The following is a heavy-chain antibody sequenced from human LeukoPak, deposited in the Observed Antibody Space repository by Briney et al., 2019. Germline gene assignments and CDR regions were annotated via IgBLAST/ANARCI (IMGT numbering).Heavy chain of an antibody. CDR3: ASQSYCSSTSCPLGDAFDI. V-gene: IGHV4-39*07. Sequence: SETLSLTCTVSGGSISSSSYYWGWIRQPPGKGLEWIGSIYYSGSTYYNPSLKSRVTMSVDTSKNQFSLKLSSVTAADTAVYYCASQSYCSSTSCPLGDAFDIWGQGTMVTVSS. D-gene: IGHD2-2*01. CDR1: GGSISSSSYY. J-gene: IGHJ3*02. CDR2: IYYSGST.